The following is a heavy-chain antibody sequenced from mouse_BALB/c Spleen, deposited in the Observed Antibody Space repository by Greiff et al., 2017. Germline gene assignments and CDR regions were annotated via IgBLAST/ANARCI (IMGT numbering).Heavy chain of an antibody. CDR2: IWSGGST. D-gene: IGHD1-1*01. CDR3: ARTYGSSYYYAMDY. CDR1: GFSLTSYG. V-gene: IGHV2-2*02. J-gene: IGHJ4*01. Sequence: QVHVKQSGPGLVQPSQSLSITCTVSGFSLTSYGVHWVRQSPGKGLEWLGVIWSGGSTDYNAAFISRLSISKDNSKSQVFFKMNSLQANDTSIYYCARTYGSSYYYAMDYWGQGTSVTVSS.